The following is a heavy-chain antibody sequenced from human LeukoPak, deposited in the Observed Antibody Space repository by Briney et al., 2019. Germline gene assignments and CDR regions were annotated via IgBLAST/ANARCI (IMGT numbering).Heavy chain of an antibody. Sequence: PGGSLRLSCAASGFTFSTYWMNWVRQAPGKGLVWVSRINSDGSSTTYADSVKGRFTISRDNGQNALYLQMNSLRAEDTAVYYCASEGSVYSYVFEYWGQGTLVTFSS. CDR2: INSDGSST. CDR3: ASEGSVYSYVFEY. CDR1: GFTFSTYW. V-gene: IGHV3-74*01. D-gene: IGHD5-18*01. J-gene: IGHJ4*02.